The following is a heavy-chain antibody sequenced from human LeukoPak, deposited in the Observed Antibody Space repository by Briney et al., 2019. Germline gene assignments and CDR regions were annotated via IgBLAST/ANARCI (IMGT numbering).Heavy chain of an antibody. V-gene: IGHV1-46*01. Sequence: ASVKVSCKASGYTFTSYYMHWVRQAPGQGLEWMGIINPSGGSTSYAQKFQGRVTMTRDTSTSTVYMELSSLRSEDTAVYYCARGEQWLGKSYYYYYYMDVWGKGTTVTVSS. CDR3: ARGEQWLGKSYYYYYYMDV. J-gene: IGHJ6*03. CDR1: GYTFTSYY. CDR2: INPSGGST. D-gene: IGHD6-19*01.